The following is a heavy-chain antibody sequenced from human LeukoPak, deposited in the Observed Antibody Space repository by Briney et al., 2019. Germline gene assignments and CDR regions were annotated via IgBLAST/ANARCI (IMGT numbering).Heavy chain of an antibody. CDR3: ARDDSGGPDTAMVTPPYYFDY. J-gene: IGHJ4*02. Sequence: PGGSLRVSCAASGFTFSSYWMSWVRQAPGKGLEWVANIKQDGSEKYYVDSVKGRFTISRDNAKNSLYLQMNSLRAEDTAVYYCARDDSGGPDTAMVTPPYYFDYWGQGTLVTVSS. CDR2: IKQDGSEK. D-gene: IGHD5-18*01. V-gene: IGHV3-7*01. CDR1: GFTFSSYW.